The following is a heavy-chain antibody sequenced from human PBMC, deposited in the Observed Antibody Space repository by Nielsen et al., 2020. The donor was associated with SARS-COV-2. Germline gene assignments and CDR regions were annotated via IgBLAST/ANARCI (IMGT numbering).Heavy chain of an antibody. J-gene: IGHJ4*02. CDR1: GGSFSGYY. V-gene: IGHV4-34*01. CDR3: ASGGSSRKTDY. Sequence: SETLSLTCAVYGGSFSGYYWSWIRQPPGKGLEWIGEINHSGSTNYNPSLKGRVTISVDTSKNQFSLKLSSVTAADTAVYYCASGGSSRKTDYWGQGTLVTVSS. CDR2: INHSGST. D-gene: IGHD6-6*01.